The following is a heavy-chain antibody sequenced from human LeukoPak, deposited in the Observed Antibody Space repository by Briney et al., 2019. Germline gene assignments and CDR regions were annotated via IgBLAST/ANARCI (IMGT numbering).Heavy chain of an antibody. CDR3: ARVGATAVRRLDY. CDR1: GFTFSSYS. J-gene: IGHJ4*02. Sequence: AGGSLRLSCAASGFTFSSYSMNWVRQAPGKELEWVSSISSSSSYIYYADSVKGRFTISRDNAKNSLYLQMNSLRAEDTAVYYCARVGATAVRRLDYWGQGTLVTVSS. V-gene: IGHV3-21*01. D-gene: IGHD1-26*01. CDR2: ISSSSSYI.